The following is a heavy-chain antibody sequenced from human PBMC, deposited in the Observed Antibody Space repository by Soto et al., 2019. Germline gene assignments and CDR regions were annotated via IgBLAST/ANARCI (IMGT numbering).Heavy chain of an antibody. Sequence: GGSLRLSXAASGFTFRVYAMSWFRQAPGGGLEWVSAIGGTGNTTYYADSVKGRFTIARDNSRDTLYLQMTSLRVEDTAVYYCARIRQLLFVSWGQGTLVTVSS. D-gene: IGHD2-2*01. CDR3: ARIRQLLFVS. CDR2: IGGTGNTT. CDR1: GFTFRVYA. J-gene: IGHJ4*02. V-gene: IGHV3-23*01.